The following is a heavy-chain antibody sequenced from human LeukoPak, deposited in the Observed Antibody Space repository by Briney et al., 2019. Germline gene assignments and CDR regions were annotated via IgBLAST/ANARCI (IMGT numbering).Heavy chain of an antibody. Sequence: GRSLGLSCAASGFTFSAYGMHWVRQAPGKGLEWVAVISYDGSNKYYADSMKGRFTISRDNSKNTLDLQMNSLRAEDTAVYYCVKDRGGVWELDRGYYFDSWGQGTLVTVSS. D-gene: IGHD1-26*01. CDR1: GFTFSAYG. CDR3: VKDRGGVWELDRGYYFDS. CDR2: ISYDGSNK. J-gene: IGHJ4*02. V-gene: IGHV3-30*18.